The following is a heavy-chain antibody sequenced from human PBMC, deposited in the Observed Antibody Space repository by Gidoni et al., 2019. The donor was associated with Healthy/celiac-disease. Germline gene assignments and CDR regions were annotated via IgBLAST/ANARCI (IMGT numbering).Heavy chain of an antibody. J-gene: IGHJ4*02. V-gene: IGHV3-15*01. CDR1: GFTFSNAW. Sequence: EVQLVESGGGLVKPGGSLRLSCAASGFTFSNAWMCWVRQAPGKGREWVGRIKSKTDGGTTDYAAPVKGRFTISRDDSKNTLYLQMNSLKTEDTAVYYCTTGYYDYVWGSYRSALDYWGQGTLVTVSS. CDR3: TTGYYDYVWGSYRSALDY. CDR2: IKSKTDGGTT. D-gene: IGHD3-16*02.